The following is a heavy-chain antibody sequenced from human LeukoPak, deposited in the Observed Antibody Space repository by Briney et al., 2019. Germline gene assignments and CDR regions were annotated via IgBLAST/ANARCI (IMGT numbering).Heavy chain of an antibody. CDR3: ASKSTDHGELRFDY. J-gene: IGHJ4*02. CDR1: GGSVSSGSYY. D-gene: IGHD4-17*01. V-gene: IGHV4-61*01. CDR2: IYYSGST. Sequence: SETLSLTCTVSGGSVSSGSYYWSWIRQPPGKGLEWIGYIYYSGSTNYNPSLKSQVTISVDTSKNQFSLKLSSVTAADTGVYYCASKSTDHGELRFDYWGQGTLVTVSS.